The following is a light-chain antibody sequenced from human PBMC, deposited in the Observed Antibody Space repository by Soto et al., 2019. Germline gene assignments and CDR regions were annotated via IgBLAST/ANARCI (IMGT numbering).Light chain of an antibody. CDR3: QQRSDWPST. Sequence: EIVLTQSPATLSLSPGERATLSCRASQSVSSYLVWYQQKPGQVPRLLIYDASNRATGIPARFGGSGSGTAFPLTISSLEPEDSAVYYCQQRSDWPSTFGGGTKVEIK. CDR2: DAS. J-gene: IGKJ4*01. V-gene: IGKV3-11*01. CDR1: QSVSSY.